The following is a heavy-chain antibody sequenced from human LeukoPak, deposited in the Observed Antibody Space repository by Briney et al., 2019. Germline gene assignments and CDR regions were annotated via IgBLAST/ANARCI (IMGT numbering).Heavy chain of an antibody. D-gene: IGHD1-26*01. J-gene: IGHJ4*02. CDR3: AKELSGSYYGYFDY. V-gene: IGHV3-23*01. Sequence: GGSLRLSCAASGFTFDDYAMHWVRQAPGKGLEWVSAISGSGGSTYYADSVKGRFTISRDNSKNTLYLQMNSLRAEDTAVYYCAKELSGSYYGYFDYWGQGTLVTVSS. CDR1: GFTFDDYA. CDR2: ISGSGGST.